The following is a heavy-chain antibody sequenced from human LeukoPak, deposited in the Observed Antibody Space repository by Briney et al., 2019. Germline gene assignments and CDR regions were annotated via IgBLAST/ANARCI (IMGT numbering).Heavy chain of an antibody. Sequence: GGTLRLSCAASGFTFSSYGMSWVRQAPGKGLEWVSAISGSGGSTYYADSVKGRFTISRDNSKNTLYLQMNSLRAEDTAVYYCAKDSDYYDSSGALDYWGQGTLVTVSS. J-gene: IGHJ4*02. CDR1: GFTFSSYG. CDR2: ISGSGGST. V-gene: IGHV3-23*01. CDR3: AKDSDYYDSSGALDY. D-gene: IGHD3-22*01.